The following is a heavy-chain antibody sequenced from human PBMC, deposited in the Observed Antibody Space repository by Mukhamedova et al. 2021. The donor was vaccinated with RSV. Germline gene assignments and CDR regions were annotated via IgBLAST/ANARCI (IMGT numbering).Heavy chain of an antibody. J-gene: IGHJ6*02. Sequence: KGRFTISRDNAKNSLHLQMNSLRAEDTAVYYCARDPDYYFGMDVWGQGTTVTVSS. V-gene: IGHV3-48*03. CDR3: ARDPDYYFGMDV.